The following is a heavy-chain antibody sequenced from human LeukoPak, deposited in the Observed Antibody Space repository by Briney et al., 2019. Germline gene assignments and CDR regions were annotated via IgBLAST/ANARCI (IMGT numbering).Heavy chain of an antibody. V-gene: IGHV3-23*01. CDR3: AKDRPNYYDSSGHYYRRDGDY. D-gene: IGHD3-22*01. Sequence: GGSLRLSCATSGFTFSSYAMSWVRQAPGKGLEWVSSVSGSGGYTYYAGSVKGRFTISRDNSKNTLYLQMNSLRAEDTAIYYCAKDRPNYYDSSGHYYRRDGDYWGQGTLVTVSS. CDR1: GFTFSSYA. J-gene: IGHJ4*02. CDR2: VSGSGGYT.